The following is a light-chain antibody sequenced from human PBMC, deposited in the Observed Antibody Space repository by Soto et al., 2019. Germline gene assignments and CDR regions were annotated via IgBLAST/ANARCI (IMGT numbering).Light chain of an antibody. Sequence: DIVLTQSPLSLPVAPGEAASISCRSSQSLLDSNGYNYLDWYVQKPGQSPQLLIYMRSNRSSGVPDRFSGSGSGTDFTLKISRVEDEDVGVYYCMQSLETSYTFGQGTKLEIK. CDR1: QSLLDSNGYNY. V-gene: IGKV2-28*01. CDR3: MQSLETSYT. J-gene: IGKJ2*01. CDR2: MRS.